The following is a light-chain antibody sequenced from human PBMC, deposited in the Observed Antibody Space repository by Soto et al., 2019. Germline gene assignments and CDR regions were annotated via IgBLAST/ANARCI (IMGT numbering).Light chain of an antibody. CDR1: QSISIN. V-gene: IGKV3D-15*01. J-gene: IGKJ1*01. CDR2: GAS. CDR3: QQYDDWPAT. Sequence: EVLLTQSPGTLSVSTVDRVSVSCGASQSISINLAWYQHKPGQAPRLLIHGASTRATGIPARISGSGSGTEFTLTISSLQSEDFAVYYCQQYDDWPATFGQGTKVDIK.